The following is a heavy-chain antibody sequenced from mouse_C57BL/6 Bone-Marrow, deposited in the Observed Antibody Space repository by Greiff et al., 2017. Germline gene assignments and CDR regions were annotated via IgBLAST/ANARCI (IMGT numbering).Heavy chain of an antibody. V-gene: IGHV1-55*01. D-gene: IGHD1-1*01. CDR3: AREGTVVPHYYAMDY. CDR2: IYPGSGST. Sequence: QVQLQQPGAELVKPGASVKMSCKASGYTFTSYWITWVKQRPGQGLEWIGDIYPGSGSTNYNEKFKSKATLTVDTSSSTAYMQLSSLTSEDSAVYYCAREGTVVPHYYAMDYWGRGTSVTVSS. CDR1: GYTFTSYW. J-gene: IGHJ4*01.